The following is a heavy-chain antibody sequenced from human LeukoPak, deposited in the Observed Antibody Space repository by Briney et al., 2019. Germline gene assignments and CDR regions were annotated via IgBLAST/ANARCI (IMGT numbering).Heavy chain of an antibody. V-gene: IGHV3-33*01. CDR2: IWYDGSNK. Sequence: GGSLRLSCAASGFTFSSYGMHWVRQAPGKGLEWVAVIWYDGSNKYYADSVKGRFTISRDNSKNTLYLQMNSLRAEDTAVYYCARVSEAGYYGSGSYFGFWGQGTLVTVSS. CDR3: ARVSEAGYYGSGSYFGF. J-gene: IGHJ4*02. D-gene: IGHD3-10*01. CDR1: GFTFSSYG.